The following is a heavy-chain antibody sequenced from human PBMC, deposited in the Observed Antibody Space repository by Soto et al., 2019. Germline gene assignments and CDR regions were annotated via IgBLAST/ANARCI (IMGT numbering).Heavy chain of an antibody. D-gene: IGHD3-22*01. Sequence: QVQLVQSGAEVKKPGSSVKVSCKASGGTFSSYAISWVRQAPGQGLEWMGGIIPIFGTANYAQKFQGRVTITADKTTRTADMELSSLRSEDTAVYYCASRGYYDSSTYYYYGMDVWGQGTTVTVSS. J-gene: IGHJ6*02. CDR3: ASRGYYDSSTYYYYGMDV. CDR1: GGTFSSYA. V-gene: IGHV1-69*06. CDR2: IIPIFGTA.